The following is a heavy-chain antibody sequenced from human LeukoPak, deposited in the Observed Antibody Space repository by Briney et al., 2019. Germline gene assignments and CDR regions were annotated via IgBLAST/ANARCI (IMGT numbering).Heavy chain of an antibody. CDR2: NEYSGST. V-gene: IGHV4-59*11. J-gene: IGHJ3*02. Sequence: SEALALTCTGSGGSIRRQYWSWIRPGPGKGMEGIGCNEYSGSTRYNPSLQSRVSISVDTSKNQFSLKLTSVTATDTAVYSCARLINNDNSGDADTFDMWGQGPVVTVFS. CDR1: GGSIRRQY. D-gene: IGHD3-22*01. CDR3: ARLINNDNSGDADTFDM.